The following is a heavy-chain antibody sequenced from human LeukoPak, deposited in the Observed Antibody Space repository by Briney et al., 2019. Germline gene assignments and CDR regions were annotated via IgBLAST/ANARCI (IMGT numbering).Heavy chain of an antibody. Sequence: SQTLSLTCTVSGGSISSGDYYWSWIRQPPGKGLEWIGYIYYSGSTYYNPSLKSRITISVNTYKNQFSLKLSSVTAADTAVYYCAGKTRHGSRPVPYYFDYWGQGTLVTVSS. CDR3: AGKTRHGSRPVPYYFDY. V-gene: IGHV4-30-4*01. CDR2: IYYSGST. CDR1: GGSISSGDYY. J-gene: IGHJ4*02. D-gene: IGHD6-13*01.